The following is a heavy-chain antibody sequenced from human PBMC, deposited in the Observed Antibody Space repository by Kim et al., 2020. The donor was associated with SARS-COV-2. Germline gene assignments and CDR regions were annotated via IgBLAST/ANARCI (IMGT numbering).Heavy chain of an antibody. CDR3: ARGMFRNGLDV. D-gene: IGHD1-1*01. J-gene: IGHJ6*02. Sequence: GGSLRLSCAASGFTFRSYWINWVRQAPGKGLVWVSRMSGDASTTNYADSVKGRFTMSRHNAENTVYLQMNSLRGDDTAVYYCARGMFRNGLDVWGQGTTVTVAS. CDR1: GFTFRSYW. CDR2: MSGDASTT. V-gene: IGHV3-74*01.